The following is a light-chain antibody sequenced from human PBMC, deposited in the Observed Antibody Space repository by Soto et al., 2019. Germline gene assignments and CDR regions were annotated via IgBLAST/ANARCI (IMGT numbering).Light chain of an antibody. CDR3: QQSYRSPYT. J-gene: IGKJ2*01. CDR2: GAS. CDR1: QSINIY. Sequence: IQMTQSPSSLSASVVDSVTVTCRASQSINIYLNWYQQKPGKAPPLLNYGASSLQSGIPSRFTGGGSRTDFTPTISSLQPEDFATYYCQQSYRSPYTFAQGNKLEIK. V-gene: IGKV1-39*01.